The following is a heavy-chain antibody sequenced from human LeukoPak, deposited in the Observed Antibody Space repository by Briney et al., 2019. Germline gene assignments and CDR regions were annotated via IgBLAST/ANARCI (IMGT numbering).Heavy chain of an antibody. D-gene: IGHD2-2*01. CDR3: AKGYCRGNSCYDDRGAFDY. CDR1: GYSISSGNY. CDR2: IYHSGST. J-gene: IGHJ4*02. Sequence: SETLSLTCSVSGYSISSGNYWGWIRLPPGKGLQWIGSIYHSGSTYYNPSLKSRVTISVDTSKNQFSLRLSSVTAADTAVYYCAKGYCRGNSCYDDRGAFDYWGQGTLVTVSS. V-gene: IGHV4-38-2*02.